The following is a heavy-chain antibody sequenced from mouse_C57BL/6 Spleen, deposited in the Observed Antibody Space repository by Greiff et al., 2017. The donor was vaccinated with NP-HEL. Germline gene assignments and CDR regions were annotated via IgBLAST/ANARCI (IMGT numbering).Heavy chain of an antibody. V-gene: IGHV14-4*01. CDR3: TTRGTTVGDYAMDY. Sequence: EVQLKQSGAELVRPGASVKLSCTASGFNIKDDYMHWVKQRPEQGLEWIGWIDPENGDTEYASKFQGKATITADTSSNTAYLQLSSLTSEDTAVYYCTTRGTTVGDYAMDYWGQGTSVTVSS. D-gene: IGHD1-1*01. CDR1: GFNIKDDY. CDR2: IDPENGDT. J-gene: IGHJ4*01.